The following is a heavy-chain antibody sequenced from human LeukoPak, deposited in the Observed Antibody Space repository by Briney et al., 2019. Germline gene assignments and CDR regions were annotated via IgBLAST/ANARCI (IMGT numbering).Heavy chain of an antibody. J-gene: IGHJ6*03. CDR3: ARGRKSGGSRYYYYYMDV. D-gene: IGHD2-15*01. V-gene: IGHV1-18*01. CDR1: GYTFTSYG. Sequence: ASVKVSCKASGYTFTSYGISWVRQAPGQGLEWMGWISAYNGNTNYAQKLQGRVTMTTDTSTSTAYMELRSLRSDDTAVYYCARGRKSGGSRYYYYYMDVWGKGTTVTVSS. CDR2: ISAYNGNT.